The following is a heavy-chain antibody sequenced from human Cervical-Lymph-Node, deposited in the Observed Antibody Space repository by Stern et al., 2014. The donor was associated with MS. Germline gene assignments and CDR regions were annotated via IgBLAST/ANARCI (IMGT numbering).Heavy chain of an antibody. D-gene: IGHD2/OR15-2a*01. CDR3: AREATRIIVGIDY. Sequence: QMQLVQSGAKMKKPGASVKVSCKASGYAFTGFFIHWVRQVPGQGLEWMGRLNPNSDDTTYAQNFQDRVTLARDPSISTAYLELSRLTSADTAVYYCAREATRIIVGIDYWGQGTQVTVSS. J-gene: IGHJ4*02. CDR1: GYAFTGFF. V-gene: IGHV1-2*06. CDR2: LNPNSDDT.